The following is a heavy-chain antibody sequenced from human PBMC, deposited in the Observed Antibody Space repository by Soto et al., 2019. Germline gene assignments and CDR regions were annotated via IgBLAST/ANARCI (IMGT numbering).Heavy chain of an antibody. V-gene: IGHV3-23*01. J-gene: IGHJ4*02. CDR1: GFTFSNHA. CDR3: AKANKWTSDFDY. D-gene: IGHD1-26*01. CDR2: FTSGGGT. Sequence: GGSLRLSCAASGFTFSNHAMSWVRQAPGKGLEWVSAFTSGGGTYYADSVKGRFTISRDNSKNTLYLQMNSLRADDTAVYYCAKANKWTSDFDYWGQGTLVTV.